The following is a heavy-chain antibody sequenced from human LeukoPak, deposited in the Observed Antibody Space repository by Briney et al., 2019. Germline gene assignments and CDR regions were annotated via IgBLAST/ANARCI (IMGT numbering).Heavy chain of an antibody. J-gene: IGHJ4*02. Sequence: PAETLSLTCTVSGGSISSGGYYWSWLRQPPGKDLDWFGYIHYSESIYDNPSLNSRVTMSADPSKNQFSLEVGSVTAAATGVYYCARGGRGLRLEELSHFDYWGEGTLVTVSS. V-gene: IGHV4-30-4*08. CDR3: ARGGRGLRLEELSHFDY. CDR1: GGSISSGGYY. CDR2: IHYSESI. D-gene: IGHD3-16*02.